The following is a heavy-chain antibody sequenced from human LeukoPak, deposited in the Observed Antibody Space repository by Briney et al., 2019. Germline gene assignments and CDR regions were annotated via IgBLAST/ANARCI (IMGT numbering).Heavy chain of an antibody. CDR3: ASSGYDSSGYYYG. V-gene: IGHV3-7*01. Sequence: GGSLRLSCVASGFTFTTYWMNWVRQAPGKGLEWVANIKQDGSETYYVDSVKGRFTISRDNGRNSLYLQMNGLRAEDTAVYYCASSGYDSSGYYYGWGQGAQVTASS. CDR1: GFTFTTYW. J-gene: IGHJ4*02. CDR2: IKQDGSET. D-gene: IGHD3-22*01.